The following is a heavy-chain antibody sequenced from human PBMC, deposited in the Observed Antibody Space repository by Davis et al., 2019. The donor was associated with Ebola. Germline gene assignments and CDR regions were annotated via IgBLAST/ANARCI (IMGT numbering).Heavy chain of an antibody. CDR1: GFTFDDYA. J-gene: IGHJ6*02. D-gene: IGHD2-2*03. V-gene: IGHV3-9*01. CDR2: ISWNSGSI. Sequence: PGGSLRLSCAASGFTFDDYAMHWVRQAPGKGLEWVSGISWNSGSIGYADSVKGRFTISRDNAKNSLYLQMNSLRAEDTALYYCAKDLYHVGYCSSTSCFKGMDVWGQGTTVTVSS. CDR3: AKDLYHVGYCSSTSCFKGMDV.